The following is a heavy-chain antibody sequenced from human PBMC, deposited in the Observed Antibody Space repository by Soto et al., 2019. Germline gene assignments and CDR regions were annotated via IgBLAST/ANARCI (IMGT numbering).Heavy chain of an antibody. CDR3: ARGLYYYDSSGQDAFDI. CDR2: INWNGGST. J-gene: IGHJ3*02. Sequence: GGSLRLSCAASGLTFDDYGMSWVRQAPGKGLEWVSGINWNGGSTGYADSVKGRFTISRDNAKNSLYLQMNSLRAEDTSLYFCARGLYYYDSSGQDAFDIWGQGIMVTVSS. CDR1: GLTFDDYG. V-gene: IGHV3-20*04. D-gene: IGHD3-22*01.